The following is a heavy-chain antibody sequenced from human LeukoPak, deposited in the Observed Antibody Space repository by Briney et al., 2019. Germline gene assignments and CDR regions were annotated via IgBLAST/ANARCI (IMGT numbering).Heavy chain of an antibody. D-gene: IGHD5-18*01. J-gene: IGHJ4*02. CDR3: ARESHSRPFDY. V-gene: IGHV3-33*01. CDR1: GFTFSSYG. CDR2: IWYDGSNK. Sequence: PGRSLRLSCAASGFTFSSYGMHWVRQAPGKGLEWVAVIWYDGSNKYYADSVKGRFTISRDNSKNTLYLQMNSLGAEDTAVYYCARESHSRPFDYWGQGTLVTVSS.